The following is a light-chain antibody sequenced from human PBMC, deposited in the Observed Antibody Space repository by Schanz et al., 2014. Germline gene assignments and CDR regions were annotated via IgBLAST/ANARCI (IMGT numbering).Light chain of an antibody. CDR2: GAS. Sequence: EIVLTQSPGTLSLSPGERATLSCRASQTVGSNHLAWYQLKPGQAPRLLIYGASIRATGIPARFSGSGSGTDFTLPITRLEPEDFAVYYCQQYGSSQAWPFGQGTKVEIK. J-gene: IGKJ1*01. CDR1: QTVGSNH. CDR3: QQYGSSQAWP. V-gene: IGKV3-20*01.